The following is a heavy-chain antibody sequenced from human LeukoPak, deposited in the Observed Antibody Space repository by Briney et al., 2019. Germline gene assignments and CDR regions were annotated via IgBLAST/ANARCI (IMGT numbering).Heavy chain of an antibody. V-gene: IGHV3-74*01. J-gene: IGHJ4*02. Sequence: GGALRLSCAASEFTFSNYWMHWVRQAPGKGGVGVSWITGDGSSTKYADSVKGRLTISRDNAKNTLYLQVNSLRAEDTAVYYCARSNWPYYFDYWGQGALVTVSS. CDR3: ARSNWPYYFDY. D-gene: IGHD1-1*01. CDR1: EFTFSNYW. CDR2: ITGDGSST.